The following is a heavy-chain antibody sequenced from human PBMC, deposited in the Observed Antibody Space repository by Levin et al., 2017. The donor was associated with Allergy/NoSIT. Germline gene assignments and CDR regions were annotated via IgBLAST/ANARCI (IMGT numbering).Heavy chain of an antibody. Sequence: RGESLKISCKASGYTFTSYGISWVRQAPGQGLEWMGWISAYNGNTNYAQKLQGRVTMTTDTSTSTAYMELRSLRSDDTAVYYCAREWVDVGITIFGVAKVDAFDSWGQGTMVTVSS. J-gene: IGHJ3*02. CDR2: ISAYNGNT. V-gene: IGHV1-18*01. D-gene: IGHD3-3*01. CDR1: GYTFTSYG. CDR3: AREWVDVGITIFGVAKVDAFDS.